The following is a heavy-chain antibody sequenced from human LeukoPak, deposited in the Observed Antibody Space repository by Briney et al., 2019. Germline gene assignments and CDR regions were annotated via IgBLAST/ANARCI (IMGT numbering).Heavy chain of an antibody. CDR3: ARDHEDSRSRDFDY. J-gene: IGHJ4*02. D-gene: IGHD2-15*01. V-gene: IGHV3-21*01. Sequence: PGGSLRLSCVASGFTFSSYWMHWVRQAPGKGLVWVSSISSSSSYIYYADSVKGRFTISRDNAKNSLYLQMNSLRAEDTAVYYCARDHEDSRSRDFDYWGQGTLVTVSS. CDR1: GFTFSSYW. CDR2: ISSSSSYI.